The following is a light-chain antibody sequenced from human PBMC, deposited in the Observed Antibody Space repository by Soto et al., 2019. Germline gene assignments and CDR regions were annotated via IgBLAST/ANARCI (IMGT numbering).Light chain of an antibody. J-gene: IGKJ1*01. CDR1: QGITNW. CDR2: AAS. Sequence: DIQMTQSPSSLSASVGDRVTITCRASQGITNWLAWYQQKPGKAPKLLIYAASGLPSGVPSRFSGSGSGTEFTLTITSLQPDDFATYYCHQYYSFPRTFGQGTKV. CDR3: HQYYSFPRT. V-gene: IGKV1D-16*01.